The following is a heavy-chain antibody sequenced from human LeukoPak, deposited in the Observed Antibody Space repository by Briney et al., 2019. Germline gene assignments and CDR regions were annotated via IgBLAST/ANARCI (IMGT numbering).Heavy chain of an antibody. CDR2: ISYDGSNK. V-gene: IGHV3-30*04. CDR1: GFTFSSYA. CDR3: ASLQFTTLDCSSTSCFDY. Sequence: PGGSLRLSCAASGFTFSSYAMHWVRQAPGKGREWVAVISYDGSNKYYADSVKGRFTISRDNSKNTLYLQMNSLRAEDTAVYYCASLQFTTLDCSSTSCFDYWGQGTLVTVSS. D-gene: IGHD2-2*01. J-gene: IGHJ4*02.